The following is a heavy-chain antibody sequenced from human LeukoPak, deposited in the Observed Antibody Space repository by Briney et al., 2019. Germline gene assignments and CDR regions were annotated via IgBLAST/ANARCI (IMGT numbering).Heavy chain of an antibody. CDR2: ISGSGGST. V-gene: IGHV3-23*01. Sequence: GGSLRLSCAASGFTFSSYAMSWVRQAPGKGLEWVSAISGSGGSTYYADSVKGRFTISRDNSKNTLYLQMNSLRAEDTAVYYCAKFGDYVWGSYRLNWFDPWGQGTLVTVSS. D-gene: IGHD3-16*02. CDR1: GFTFSSYA. J-gene: IGHJ5*02. CDR3: AKFGDYVWGSYRLNWFDP.